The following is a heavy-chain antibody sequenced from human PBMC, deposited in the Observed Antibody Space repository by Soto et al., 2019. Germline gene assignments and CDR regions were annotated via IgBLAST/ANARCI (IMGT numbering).Heavy chain of an antibody. CDR3: AKGSAATHYYYYAMDV. V-gene: IGHV3-23*01. D-gene: IGHD2-15*01. CDR2: ISGSGGST. Sequence: GALRVSGAASVFTFDIHAMSWVRQAPGKGLEWVSVISGSGGSTYFADSVKGRFTISRDNFKNTLYLQMNSLRAEDTAVYYCAKGSAATHYYYYAMDVWGQGTPVTVSS. J-gene: IGHJ6*02. CDR1: VFTFDIHA.